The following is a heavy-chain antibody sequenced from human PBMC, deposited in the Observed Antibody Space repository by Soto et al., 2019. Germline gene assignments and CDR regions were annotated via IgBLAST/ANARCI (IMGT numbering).Heavy chain of an antibody. CDR1: GYTFTCLY. J-gene: IGHJ6*03. V-gene: IGHV1-46*03. Sequence: GAXVRVSYRASGYTFTCLYMHWVRQALGQGLEWMGIINPSGGSTSYEQKFQGRVTMTRDTSTSTVYMELSSLRSEDTAVYYCARLLIRGSFYYMDVWGKGTTVTVSS. D-gene: IGHD3-10*01. CDR2: INPSGGST. CDR3: ARLLIRGSFYYMDV.